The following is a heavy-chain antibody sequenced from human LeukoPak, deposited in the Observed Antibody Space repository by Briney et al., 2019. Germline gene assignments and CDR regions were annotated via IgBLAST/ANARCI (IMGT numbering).Heavy chain of an antibody. CDR1: GFSFTDYA. J-gene: IGHJ3*02. CDR3: AKSSRFPSRDAFDI. CDR2: IWPDGSKT. V-gene: IGHV3-33*03. Sequence: GGSLRLSCAATGFSFTDYAMHWVRQAPGEGLQWVALIWPDGSKTYYADSVKGRFTISRDQSKDTVYLQMSSLRAEDTAVYYCAKSSRFPSRDAFDIWGQGTMVTVSS.